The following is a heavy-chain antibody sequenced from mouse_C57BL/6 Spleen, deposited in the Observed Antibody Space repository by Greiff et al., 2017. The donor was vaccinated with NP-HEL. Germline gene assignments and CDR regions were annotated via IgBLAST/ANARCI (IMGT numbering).Heavy chain of an antibody. J-gene: IGHJ4*01. CDR2: IYPRSGNT. CDR3: ARRYSNYYAMDY. CDR1: GYTFTSYG. V-gene: IGHV1-81*01. Sequence: QVQLKQSGAELARPGASVKLSCKASGYTFTSYGISWVKQRTGQGLEWIGEIYPRSGNTYYNEKFKGKATLTADKSSSTAYMELRSLTSEDSAVYFCARRYSNYYAMDYWGQGTSVTVSS. D-gene: IGHD2-5*01.